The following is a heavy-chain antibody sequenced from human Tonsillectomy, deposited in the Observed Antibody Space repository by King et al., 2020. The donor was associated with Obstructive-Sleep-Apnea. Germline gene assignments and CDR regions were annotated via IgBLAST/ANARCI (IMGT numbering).Heavy chain of an antibody. CDR2: ISSSGSTI. CDR1: GFTFSDYY. D-gene: IGHD6-13*01. J-gene: IGHJ4*02. CDR3: ARDRYSSSWSQFDY. V-gene: IGHV3-11*01. Sequence: VQLVESGGGLVKPGGSLRLSCAASGFTFSDYYMSWIRQAPGKGLEWGSYISSSGSTIYYANSVKGRFTILRDNAKNSLYLQMNSLRAEDTAVYYCARDRYSSSWSQFDYWGQGTLVTVSS.